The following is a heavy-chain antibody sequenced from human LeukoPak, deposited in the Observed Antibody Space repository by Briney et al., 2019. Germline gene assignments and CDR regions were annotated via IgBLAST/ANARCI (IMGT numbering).Heavy chain of an antibody. V-gene: IGHV3-11*04. CDR1: GFTFSDYY. Sequence: PGGSLRLSCAASGFTFSDYYMSWLRQAPGKGLEWVSYISSSGSTIYYADSVKGRFTISRDNAKNSLYLQMNSLRAEDTAVYYCARDPSIYGDYLTSGYDYWGQGTLVTVSS. CDR3: ARDPSIYGDYLTSGYDY. J-gene: IGHJ4*02. CDR2: ISSSGSTI. D-gene: IGHD4-17*01.